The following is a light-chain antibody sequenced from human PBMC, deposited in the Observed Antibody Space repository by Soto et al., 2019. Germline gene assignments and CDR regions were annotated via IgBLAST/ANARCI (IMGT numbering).Light chain of an antibody. Sequence: EIVLTQSPGTLYLSPGERATLSCRASQSVSNNYLAWYQQKPGQAPRLLIFGASSRATGIPDRFSGSGSGTDFTLTISRLEPEDFAVYYCQQYSTSLLTFGGGTKVDIK. V-gene: IGKV3-20*01. CDR2: GAS. CDR1: QSVSNNY. J-gene: IGKJ4*01. CDR3: QQYSTSLLT.